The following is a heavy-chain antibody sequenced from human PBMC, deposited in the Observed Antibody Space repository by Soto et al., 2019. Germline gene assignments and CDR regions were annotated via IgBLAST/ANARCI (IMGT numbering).Heavy chain of an antibody. CDR1: GLPFVSNV. V-gene: IGHV3-30-3*01. D-gene: IGHD5-18*01. Sequence: QVQLVESGGGLVRLGGSRNPSVPASGLPFVSNVWHGVGQAPARGLDGGAVISYDGSNKYYADSVKGRFTISRDNSKNTLYLQMNSLRAEDTAVYYCAREIQLWGAGLNWFDPWGQGTLVTVSS. J-gene: IGHJ5*02. CDR2: ISYDGSNK. CDR3: AREIQLWGAGLNWFDP.